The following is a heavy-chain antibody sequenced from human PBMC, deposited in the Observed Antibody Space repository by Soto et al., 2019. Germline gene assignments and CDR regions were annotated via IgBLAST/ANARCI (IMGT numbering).Heavy chain of an antibody. CDR2: IYYSGST. V-gene: IGHV4-39*01. CDR3: ARLRSSSGWPAYFDY. D-gene: IGHD6-19*01. J-gene: IGHJ4*02. Sequence: SETLSLTCTVSGGSISSSSYYWGWIRQPPGKGLEWIGSIYYSGSTYYNPSLKSRVTISVDTSKNQFSLKLSSVTAADTAVYYCARLRSSSGWPAYFDYWGQGTLVTVSS. CDR1: GGSISSSSYY.